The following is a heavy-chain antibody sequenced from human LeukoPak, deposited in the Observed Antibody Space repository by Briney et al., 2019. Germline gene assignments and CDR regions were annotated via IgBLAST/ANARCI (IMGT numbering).Heavy chain of an antibody. CDR2: INHSGST. CDR3: ARSPIKGYRLLGY. D-gene: IGHD5-24*01. J-gene: IGHJ4*02. V-gene: IGHV4-34*01. Sequence: PSGTLSLTCAVYGGSFSGYYWSWIRQPPGKGLEWIGEINHSGSTNYNPSLKSRVTISVDTSKNQFSLKLSSVTAADTAVYYCARSPIKGYRLLGYWGQGTLVTVSS. CDR1: GGSFSGYY.